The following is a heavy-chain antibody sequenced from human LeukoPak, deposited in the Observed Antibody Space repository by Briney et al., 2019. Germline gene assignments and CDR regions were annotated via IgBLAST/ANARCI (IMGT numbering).Heavy chain of an antibody. CDR3: DRGTTDRFGYYYNYHGMDV. CDR1: GGSISGGDYS. Sequence: SKTLSLTGIVFGGSISGGDYSWSWIRQPPGKGLEWIGYIYYSGSTYYNPSLKSRVTISVETSKNQFSLKLSSVTAAATAVYYCDRGTTDRFGYYYNYHGMDVWGQGTPVTVSS. CDR2: IYYSGST. J-gene: IGHJ6*02. D-gene: IGHD5-18*01. V-gene: IGHV4-30-4*01.